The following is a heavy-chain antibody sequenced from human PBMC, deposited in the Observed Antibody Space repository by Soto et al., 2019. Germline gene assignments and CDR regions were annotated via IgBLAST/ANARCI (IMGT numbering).Heavy chain of an antibody. Sequence: QVQLVQSGAEEKKPGASVKVSCKASGYTFTSYAMHWVRQAPGQRLEWMGWINAGNGNTKYSQKFQGRVTITRDTSAITAYMELSSLRSEDTAVYYCARGSGWYPPFDYWGQGPLVTVSS. V-gene: IGHV1-3*05. CDR1: GYTFTSYA. CDR2: INAGNGNT. J-gene: IGHJ4*02. CDR3: ARGSGWYPPFDY. D-gene: IGHD6-19*01.